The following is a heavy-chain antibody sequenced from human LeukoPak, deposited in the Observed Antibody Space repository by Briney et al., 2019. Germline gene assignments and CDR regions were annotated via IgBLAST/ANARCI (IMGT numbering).Heavy chain of an antibody. J-gene: IGHJ2*01. CDR3: AKDRTVGASYWYFDL. CDR1: GFTFSSYA. Sequence: GGSLRLSCAASGFTFSSYAMSWVRQAPGKGLEWVSAISGSGGTTYYADTVRGRFTISRDSSRNTLFLHMNTLRAEDTAIYYCAKDRTVGASYWYFDLWGRGTLVTVSS. D-gene: IGHD1-26*01. CDR2: ISGSGGTT. V-gene: IGHV3-23*01.